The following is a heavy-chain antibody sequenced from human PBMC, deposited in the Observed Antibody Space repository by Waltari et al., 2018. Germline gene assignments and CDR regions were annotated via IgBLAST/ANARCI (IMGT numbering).Heavy chain of an antibody. V-gene: IGHV3-11*06. J-gene: IGHJ4*02. D-gene: IGHD6-19*01. Sequence: QVQLVESGGDLVRPGGSLRLSCAASGFTFSDYYMTWVRQAPGKGLELVSYISSSSSHTDYANSVKGRFTISRDNAKNSLYLQMNSLRAEDTAVYYCARGASDSDYWGQGTLVTVSS. CDR1: GFTFSDYY. CDR2: ISSSSSHT. CDR3: ARGASDSDY.